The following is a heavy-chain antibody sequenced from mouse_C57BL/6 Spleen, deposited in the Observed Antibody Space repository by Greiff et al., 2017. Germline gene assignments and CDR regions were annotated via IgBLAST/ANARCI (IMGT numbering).Heavy chain of an antibody. CDR3: ARCYFDY. CDR2: IDPSDSYT. J-gene: IGHJ2*01. Sequence: QVQLQQPGAELVKPGASVKLSCKASGYTFTSYWMQWVKQRPGQGLEWIGEIDPSDSYTNYNQKFKGKATLTVDTSSSTAYMQLSSLTSEDSAVYYCARCYFDYWGQGTTLTVSS. V-gene: IGHV1-50*01. CDR1: GYTFTSYW.